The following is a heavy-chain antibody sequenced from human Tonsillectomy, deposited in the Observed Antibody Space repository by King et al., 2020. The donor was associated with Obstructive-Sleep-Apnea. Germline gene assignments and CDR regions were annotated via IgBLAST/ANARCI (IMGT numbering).Heavy chain of an antibody. D-gene: IGHD3-22*01. J-gene: IGHJ4*02. CDR2: IKSKTDGGTT. CDR1: GFTFSNAW. CDR3: TTDRVVVITRFDY. Sequence: VQLVESGGGLVKPGGSLRLSCAASGFTFSNAWMSWVRQAPGKGLECVGRIKSKTDGGTTDYAAPVKGRFTISRDDSKNTLYLQMNSLKTEDTAVYYCTTDRVVVITRFDYWGQGTLVTVSS. V-gene: IGHV3-15*01.